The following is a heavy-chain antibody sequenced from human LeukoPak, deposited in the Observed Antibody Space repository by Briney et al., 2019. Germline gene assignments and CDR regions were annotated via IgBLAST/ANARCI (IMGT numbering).Heavy chain of an antibody. V-gene: IGHV1-2*02. CDR1: GYTFTGYY. J-gene: IGHJ4*02. CDR2: INPNSGGT. Sequence: ASVKVSCKASGYTFTGYYMHWVRQAPGQGLEWMGWINPNSGGTNYAQKFQGRVTMTRDTSISIAYMELSRLRSDDTAVYYCARGGMVVPAATDYWGQGTLVTVSS. CDR3: ARGGMVVPAATDY. D-gene: IGHD2-2*01.